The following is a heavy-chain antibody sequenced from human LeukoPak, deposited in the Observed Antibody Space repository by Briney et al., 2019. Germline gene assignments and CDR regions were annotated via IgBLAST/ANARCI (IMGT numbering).Heavy chain of an antibody. J-gene: IGHJ4*02. CDR2: ISGSGGST. Sequence: GGSLRLSCAASGFTFSSYAMSWVRQAPGKGLEWVSAISGSGGSTYYADSVKGRFTISRDNSKNTLYLQMNSLRAEDTAVYYCAKAQLRYFDYLHYFDYWGQGTLVTVSS. V-gene: IGHV3-23*01. CDR3: AKAQLRYFDYLHYFDY. D-gene: IGHD3-9*01. CDR1: GFTFSSYA.